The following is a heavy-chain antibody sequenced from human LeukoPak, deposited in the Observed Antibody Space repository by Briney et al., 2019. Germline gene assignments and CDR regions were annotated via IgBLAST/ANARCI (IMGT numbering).Heavy chain of an antibody. CDR2: ISGTSRTI. CDR1: GFTISDYN. J-gene: IGHJ2*01. V-gene: IGHV3-48*04. Sequence: GGSLRLSCAASGFTISDYNMNWVRQAPGKGLEWISYISGTSRTISYADSVKGRFTISKDNAKNSLYLQMHSLRAEDTAVYYCARGLHITLSGWHFDLWGRGALVTVSS. D-gene: IGHD1-14*01. CDR3: ARGLHITLSGWHFDL.